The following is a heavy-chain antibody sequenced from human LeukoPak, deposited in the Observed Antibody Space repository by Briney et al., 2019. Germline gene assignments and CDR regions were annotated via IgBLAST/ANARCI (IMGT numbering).Heavy chain of an antibody. CDR3: ARDLHRIKDY. J-gene: IGHJ4*02. CDR2: IWYDGSNK. CDR1: GFTFSSYD. D-gene: IGHD2-15*01. Sequence: PGGSLRLSCAASGFTFSSYDMHWVRQAPGKGLEWVVVIWYDGSNKYYADSVKGRFTISRDNSKNTLYLQMSSLRAEDTAVYYCARDLHRIKDYWGQGTLVTVSS. V-gene: IGHV3-33*01.